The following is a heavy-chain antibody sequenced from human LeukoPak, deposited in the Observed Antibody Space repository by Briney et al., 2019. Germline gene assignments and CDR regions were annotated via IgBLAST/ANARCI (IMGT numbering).Heavy chain of an antibody. CDR2: ISTSSSYI. V-gene: IGHV3-21*04. J-gene: IGHJ4*02. CDR3: ARVYQGVSLFDGIDY. Sequence: GGSLRLSCAASGFTFSSYSMNWVRQAPGKGLEWVSSISTSSSYINYADSVKGRFTISSDNAKKSLYLQMNSLRAEDTAVYYCARVYQGVSLFDGIDYWGQGTLVTVSS. D-gene: IGHD3-10*01. CDR1: GFTFSSYS.